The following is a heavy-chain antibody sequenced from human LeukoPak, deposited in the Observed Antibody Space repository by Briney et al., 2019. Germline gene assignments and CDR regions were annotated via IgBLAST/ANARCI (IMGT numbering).Heavy chain of an antibody. CDR3: VRDIAPIGAVWFDP. J-gene: IGHJ5*02. CDR2: ISDDGRAT. V-gene: IGHV3-74*01. CDR1: GFTVKRYY. D-gene: IGHD6-13*01. Sequence: PGGSLRLPCAASGFTVKRYYMYWIRQAPGRGPMWVSRISDDGRATLYADFAKGRFTVSRDSAKNTVYLQMNSLRVEDTALYYCVRDIAPIGAVWFDPWGQGTLVTVSS.